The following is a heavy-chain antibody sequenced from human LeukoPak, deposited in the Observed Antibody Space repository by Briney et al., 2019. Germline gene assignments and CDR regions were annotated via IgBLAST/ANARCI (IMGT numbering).Heavy chain of an antibody. D-gene: IGHD4-17*01. CDR1: GGSFSGYY. V-gene: IGHV4-34*01. CDR2: INHSGST. CDR3: ASPKGDCGDYYFDY. Sequence: SETLSLTCAVYGGSFSGYYWSWIRQPPGKGLEWIGEINHSGSTNYNPSLKSRVTISVDTSKNQFSLKLSSVTAADTAVYYCASPKGDCGDYYFDYWGQGTLVTVSS. J-gene: IGHJ4*02.